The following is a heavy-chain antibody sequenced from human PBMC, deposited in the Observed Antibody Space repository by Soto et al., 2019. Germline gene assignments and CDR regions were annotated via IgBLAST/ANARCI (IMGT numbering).Heavy chain of an antibody. D-gene: IGHD5-18*01. V-gene: IGHV3-74*01. Sequence: PGGSLRLSCAASGFTFSDYWMYWVRQAPGKGLVWVSRINSDGSSTSYADSVKGRFTISRDNVKNTLYLQMNSLRAEDTAVYYCARRGYSYGPVGDVWGQGTTVTVSS. CDR2: INSDGSST. CDR1: GFTFSDYW. J-gene: IGHJ6*02. CDR3: ARRGYSYGPVGDV.